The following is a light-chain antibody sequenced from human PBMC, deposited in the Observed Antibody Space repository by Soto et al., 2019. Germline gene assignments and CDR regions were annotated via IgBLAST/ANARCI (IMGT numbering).Light chain of an antibody. J-gene: IGKJ4*01. CDR1: QSVSSY. V-gene: IGKV3-11*01. Sequence: EIVLTQSPATLSVSPGERATLSCRASQSVSSYLAWYQQKPGQAPRLLIYDATNRATGIPSRFSGSGSGTDFTLTSSGLEPEGLAVYYGQQRKNWPPLIFRGGTKVEIK. CDR3: QQRKNWPPLI. CDR2: DAT.